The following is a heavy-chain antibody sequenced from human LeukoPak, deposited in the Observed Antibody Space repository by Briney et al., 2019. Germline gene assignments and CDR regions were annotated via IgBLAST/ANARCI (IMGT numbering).Heavy chain of an antibody. V-gene: IGHV3-21*04. CDR3: AKDLRFIPFDY. CDR2: ISSSSSYI. CDR1: GFTFSSYG. Sequence: PGGSLRLSCAASGFTFSSYGMNWVRQAPGKGLEWVSFISSSSSYIYYADSVKGRFTISRDNGKNLLYLQMNSLRAEDTAVYYCAKDLRFIPFDYWGQGTLVTVSS. J-gene: IGHJ4*02. D-gene: IGHD2-21*01.